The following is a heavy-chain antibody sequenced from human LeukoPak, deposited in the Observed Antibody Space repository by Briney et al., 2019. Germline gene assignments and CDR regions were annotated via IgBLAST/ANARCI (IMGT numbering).Heavy chain of an antibody. CDR3: ARPRDSGWSKTWDY. CDR1: GFTLRTYW. D-gene: IGHD6-13*01. J-gene: IGHJ4*02. V-gene: IGHV3-7*03. Sequence: GGSLRLSCEGSGFTLRTYWMTWVRQAPGKGLEWVANIKQDGSEKYYVDSVKGRFTISRDSAQNSLYLQMNSLRAEDTAVYYCARPRDSGWSKTWDYWGQGTLVTVSS. CDR2: IKQDGSEK.